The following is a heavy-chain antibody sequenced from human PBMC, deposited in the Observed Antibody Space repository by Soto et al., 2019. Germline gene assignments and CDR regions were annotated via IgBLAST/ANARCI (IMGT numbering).Heavy chain of an antibody. CDR2: FDPEDGET. D-gene: IGHD3-22*01. CDR1: GYTLTELS. V-gene: IGHV1-24*01. J-gene: IGHJ6*02. CDR3: ARTFIEDYDSSGYRYGMDV. Sequence: ASVKVSCKVSGYTLTELSMHCVRQAPGKGLEWMGGFDPEDGETIYAQKFQGRVTMTEDKSTDTAYMELSSLRSEDTAVYYCARTFIEDYDSSGYRYGMDVWXQGTTVTVSS.